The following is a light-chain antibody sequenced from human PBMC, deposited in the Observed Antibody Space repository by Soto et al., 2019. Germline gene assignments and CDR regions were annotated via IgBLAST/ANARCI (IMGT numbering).Light chain of an antibody. V-gene: IGKV1-5*03. CDR1: QGISSC. CDR2: KAS. J-gene: IGKJ1*01. CDR3: QQHTT. Sequence: DIQMTQSPSALSASVGDRVTITCRGSQGISSCLAWYQQKPGKAPRLLIYKASSLASGVPSRFSGSGSGTEFTLTISSLQPEDVATYHCQQHTTFGQGTKVEI.